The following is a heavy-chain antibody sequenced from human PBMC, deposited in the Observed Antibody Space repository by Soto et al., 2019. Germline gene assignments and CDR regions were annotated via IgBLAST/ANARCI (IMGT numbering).Heavy chain of an antibody. J-gene: IGHJ5*02. Sequence: QVQLQESGPGLVKPSQTLSLTCTVSGGSISSGDYYWSWIRQPPGKGLEWIGYIYYSGSTYYNPSLKSRVTISVDTSKSQFSLKLSSVTAADTAVYYCARAPSIAAARRANWFDPWGQGTLVTVSS. CDR2: IYYSGST. V-gene: IGHV4-30-4*01. CDR3: ARAPSIAAARRANWFDP. D-gene: IGHD6-13*01. CDR1: GGSISSGDYY.